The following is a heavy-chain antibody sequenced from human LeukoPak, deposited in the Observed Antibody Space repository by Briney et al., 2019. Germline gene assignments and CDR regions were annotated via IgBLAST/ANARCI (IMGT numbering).Heavy chain of an antibody. V-gene: IGHV4-30-4*01. CDR1: GSSISSGAYY. CDR2: IFYSGNT. Sequence: SQTLSLTCTVSGSSISSGAYYWSWIRQPPGKGLEWIGYIFYSGNTYYNPSLTGRVTISVDTSKNQFSLKLSSVTAADTAVYYCARGSDSSSWYRVDYWGQGALVTVSS. D-gene: IGHD6-13*01. CDR3: ARGSDSSSWYRVDY. J-gene: IGHJ4*02.